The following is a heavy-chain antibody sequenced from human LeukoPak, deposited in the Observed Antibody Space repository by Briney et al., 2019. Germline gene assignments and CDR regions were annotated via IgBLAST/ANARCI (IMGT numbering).Heavy chain of an antibody. D-gene: IGHD5-18*01. CDR2: INPDSGGT. Sequence: ASVKVSCKASRYTFTGYYMHWVRQAPGQGLEWMGWINPDSGGTNYAQKFQGWVTMTRDTSISTAYMELSRLRSDDTAVYYCARGEDTAMIRYDYWGQGTLVTVSS. V-gene: IGHV1-2*04. CDR3: ARGEDTAMIRYDY. J-gene: IGHJ4*02. CDR1: RYTFTGYY.